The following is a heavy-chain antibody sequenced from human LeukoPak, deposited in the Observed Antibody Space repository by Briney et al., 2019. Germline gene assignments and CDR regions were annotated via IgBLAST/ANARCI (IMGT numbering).Heavy chain of an antibody. J-gene: IGHJ4*02. CDR1: GGTFSSYA. CDR3: AKDDDRHWGSSCQDY. V-gene: IGHV1-69*04. D-gene: IGHD2-2*01. Sequence: SVKVSCKASGGTFSSYAISWVRQAPGQGLEWMGRIIPILGIANYAQKFQGRVTMTTDTSTSTAYMELRSLRSDDTAVYYCAKDDDRHWGSSCQDYWGQGTLVTVSS. CDR2: IIPILGIA.